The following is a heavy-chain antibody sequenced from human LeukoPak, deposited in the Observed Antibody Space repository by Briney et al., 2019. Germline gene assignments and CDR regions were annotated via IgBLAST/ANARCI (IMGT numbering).Heavy chain of an antibody. CDR3: ARGGFFDY. Sequence: GGSPRLSCAASGFTFSSYAMNWVRQAPGKGLEWVSHISTSSSTIYYADSVKGRFTISRDSAKNSLYLQMNSLRAEDTAVYFCARGGFFDYWGQGTLVTVSS. J-gene: IGHJ4*02. CDR2: ISTSSSTI. D-gene: IGHD3-16*01. CDR1: GFTFSSYA. V-gene: IGHV3-48*01.